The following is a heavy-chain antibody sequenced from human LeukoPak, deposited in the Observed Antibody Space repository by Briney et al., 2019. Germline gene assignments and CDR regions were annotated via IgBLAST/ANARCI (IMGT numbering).Heavy chain of an antibody. J-gene: IGHJ4*02. D-gene: IGHD2-2*01. V-gene: IGHV3-23*01. CDR1: GFTFSSYA. CDR3: TTEDVVVPAATTPPFDY. CDR2: ISGSGGST. Sequence: GGSLRLSCAASGFTFSSYAMSWVRQAPGKGLEWVSAISGSGGSTYYADSVKGRFTISRDNSKNTLYLQMNSLRAEDTAVYYCTTEDVVVPAATTPPFDYWGQGTLVTVSS.